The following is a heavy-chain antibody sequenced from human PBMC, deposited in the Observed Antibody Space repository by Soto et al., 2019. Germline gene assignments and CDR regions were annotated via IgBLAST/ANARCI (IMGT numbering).Heavy chain of an antibody. Sequence: QVQLVESGGGLVKPGGSLKLSCAASGFTFSSYNMSWIRQAPGKGPEWVAYIKSSDTYNNYADSVKGRFTISRDNAKNSMYLQMNSLRVEDTAVYYCARGDHFDGSGYYYGLDVWGRGTTVTVSS. J-gene: IGHJ6*02. CDR2: IKSSDTYN. CDR3: ARGDHFDGSGYYYGLDV. V-gene: IGHV3-11*06. D-gene: IGHD3-22*01. CDR1: GFTFSSYN.